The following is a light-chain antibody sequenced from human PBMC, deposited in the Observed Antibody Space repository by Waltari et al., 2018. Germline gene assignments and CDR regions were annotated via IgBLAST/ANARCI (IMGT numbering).Light chain of an antibody. CDR3: AAWDYSLNGVL. CDR1: NSNIGSNP. J-gene: IGLJ2*01. Sequence: QSVVTQPPSASGTPGQRVTISCSGSNSNIGSNPVNWYQQLPGTPPKVLIYSNNQRPSGVPDRFSGSKSGTSASLAISGLQSEDEADYYCAAWDYSLNGVLFGGGTKLTVL. CDR2: SNN. V-gene: IGLV1-44*01.